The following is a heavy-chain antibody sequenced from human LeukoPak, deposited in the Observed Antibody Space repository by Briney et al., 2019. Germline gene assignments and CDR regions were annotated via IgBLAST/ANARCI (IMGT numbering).Heavy chain of an antibody. CDR2: INPNSGGT. CDR3: ARESRWFGELLSFDY. CDR1: GYTFTDYY. Sequence: ASVTVSCKASGYTFTDYYMHWVRQAPGQGLEWMGWINPNSGGTNYAQKFQGRVTMTRDTSISTAYMELSRLRSDDTAVYYCARESRWFGELLSFDYWGQGTLVTVSS. D-gene: IGHD3-10*01. J-gene: IGHJ4*02. V-gene: IGHV1-2*02.